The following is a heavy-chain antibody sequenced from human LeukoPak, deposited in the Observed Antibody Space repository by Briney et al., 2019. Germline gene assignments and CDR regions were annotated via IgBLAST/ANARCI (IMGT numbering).Heavy chain of an antibody. J-gene: IGHJ3*02. CDR3: ARPPRGSSDAFDI. Sequence: ASVKVSCKASGYTFTGYYMHWVRQAPGRGLEWMGWINPNTGDTKYAQKFQGRVTMTRDTSISTAYMELSRLRSDDTAVYYCARPPRGSSDAFDIWGQGTVVIVSS. CDR1: GYTFTGYY. V-gene: IGHV1-2*02. D-gene: IGHD3-10*01. CDR2: INPNTGDT.